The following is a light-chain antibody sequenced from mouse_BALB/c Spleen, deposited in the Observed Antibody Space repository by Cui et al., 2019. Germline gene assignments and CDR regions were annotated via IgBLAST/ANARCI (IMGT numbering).Light chain of an antibody. CDR2: WAS. CDR3: QQHYSTPPA. J-gene: IGKJ2*01. V-gene: IGKV6-25*01. Sequence: DIVMTQTHKFMSTPVGERSSITCKAGQDVSTAVAWYQQKPGQSPKLLIYWASTRHTGVPDRFTGSGSGTDYTLTISSVQAEDLALYYWQQHYSTPPAFGGGTKLEIK. CDR1: QDVSTA.